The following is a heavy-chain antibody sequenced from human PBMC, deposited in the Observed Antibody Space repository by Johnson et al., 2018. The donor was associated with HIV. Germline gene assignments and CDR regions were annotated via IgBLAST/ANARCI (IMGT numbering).Heavy chain of an antibody. Sequence: QVKLVESGGGVVQPGGSLRLSCAASGFSFSTFGMHWVRQAPGKGLEWVAFVRSDGSNKYYGDSVKGRFTISRDNSKNTLYLQMNSLRADNTAVYHCAKLSIFGVVETDGFDIWGQGTMVTVSS. CDR1: GFSFSTFG. CDR3: AKLSIFGVVETDGFDI. V-gene: IGHV3-30*02. J-gene: IGHJ3*02. CDR2: VRSDGSNK. D-gene: IGHD3-3*01.